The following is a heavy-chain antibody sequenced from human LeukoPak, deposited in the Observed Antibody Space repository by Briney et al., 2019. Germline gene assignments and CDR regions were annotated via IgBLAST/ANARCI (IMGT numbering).Heavy chain of an antibody. V-gene: IGHV4-39*07. CDR3: ARQFLVGSTFHAFDL. CDR2: IYYSGST. D-gene: IGHD1-26*01. Sequence: TSETLSLTCTVSGGSISSSSYYWGWIRQPPGKGLEWIGSIYYSGSTYYNPSLESRVTMSVDTSKKQFSLKLTSVAAADMAVYFCARQFLVGSTFHAFDLWGQGTRVTVSS. CDR1: GGSISSSSYY. J-gene: IGHJ3*01.